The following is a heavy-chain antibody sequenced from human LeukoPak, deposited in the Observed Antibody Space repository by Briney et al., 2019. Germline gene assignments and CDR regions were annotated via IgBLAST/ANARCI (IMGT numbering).Heavy chain of an antibody. CDR2: VNHSGST. J-gene: IGHJ3*02. D-gene: IGHD3-3*01. V-gene: IGHV4-39*07. CDR1: GGSISSSSYY. CDR3: ARKRGTIFGVAIGAFDI. Sequence: SEALSLTCTVSGGSISSSSYYWSWIRQPPGKGLEWIGDVNHSGSTNYNPSLKSRVTISVDTSKNQFSLKLSSVTAADTAVYYCARKRGTIFGVAIGAFDIWGQGTMVTVPS.